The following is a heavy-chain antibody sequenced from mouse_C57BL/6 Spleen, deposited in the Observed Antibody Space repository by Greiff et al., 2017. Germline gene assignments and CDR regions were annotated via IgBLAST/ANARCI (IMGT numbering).Heavy chain of an antibody. Sequence: DVKLVESGPGLVKPSQSLSLTCSVTGYSITSGYYWNWIRQFPGNKLEWMGYISYDGSNNYNPSLKNRISITRDTSKNQFFLKLNSVTTEDTATYYCARAGYDGYYWGQGTLVTVSA. CDR1: GYSITSGYY. V-gene: IGHV3-6*01. CDR3: ARAGYDGYY. CDR2: ISYDGSN. D-gene: IGHD2-3*01. J-gene: IGHJ3*01.